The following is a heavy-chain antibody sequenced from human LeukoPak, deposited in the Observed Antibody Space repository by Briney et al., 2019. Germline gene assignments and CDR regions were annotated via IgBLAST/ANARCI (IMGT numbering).Heavy chain of an antibody. J-gene: IGHJ4*02. Sequence: GSLRLSCEASGSGMPFSSYGLHWVRQAPGKGLEWVAVISYDGSNKYYADSVKGRFTISRDNSKNTLYLQMNSLRAEDTAVYYCASPKTHATQQLPVDYWGQGTLVTVSS. CDR3: ASPKTHATQQLPVDY. V-gene: IGHV3-30*19. CDR1: GSGMPFSSYG. D-gene: IGHD6-13*01. CDR2: ISYDGSNK.